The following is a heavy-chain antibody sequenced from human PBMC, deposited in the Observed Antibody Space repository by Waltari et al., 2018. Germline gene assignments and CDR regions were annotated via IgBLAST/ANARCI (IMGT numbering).Heavy chain of an antibody. CDR1: GGSISSYY. V-gene: IGHV4-59*01. CDR2: IYYSGST. Sequence: QVQLQESGPGLVKPSETLSLTCTVSGGSISSYYWSWIRQPPGKGLEWIGYIYYSGSTNYNPSLKSRVTISVDTSKNQFSLKLSSVTAADMAVYYCARVVGFTFDPWGQGTLVTVSS. D-gene: IGHD1-26*01. J-gene: IGHJ5*02. CDR3: ARVVGFTFDP.